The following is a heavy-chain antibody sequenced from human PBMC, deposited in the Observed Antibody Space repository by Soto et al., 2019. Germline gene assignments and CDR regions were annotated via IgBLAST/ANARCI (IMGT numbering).Heavy chain of an antibody. Sequence: SETLSLTCTVSGGSISSYYWSWIRQPPGKGLEWIGYIYYSGSTNYNPSLKTRVTIAVDTSKTQFSLKLSSVTAADTAIYYCARHTSIAARSFDYWGQGTLVTVSS. CDR1: GGSISSYY. CDR2: IYYSGST. V-gene: IGHV4-59*08. CDR3: ARHTSIAARSFDY. J-gene: IGHJ4*02. D-gene: IGHD6-6*01.